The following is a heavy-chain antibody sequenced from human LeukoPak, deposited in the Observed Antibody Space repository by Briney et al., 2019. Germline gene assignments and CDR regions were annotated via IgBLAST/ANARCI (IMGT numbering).Heavy chain of an antibody. CDR1: GYTFTRHG. CDR2: ISAYNGDT. Sequence: GASVKVSCMASGYTFTRHGISWVRQAPGQGLEWMGWISAYNGDTKYAQNFQGRVTITTDTSTTTAYMELRSLRSDDTAVYYCARDPSNTSGNNPYFDYWGQGTLVTVSS. CDR3: ARDPSNTSGNNPYFDY. J-gene: IGHJ4*02. V-gene: IGHV1-18*01. D-gene: IGHD6-19*01.